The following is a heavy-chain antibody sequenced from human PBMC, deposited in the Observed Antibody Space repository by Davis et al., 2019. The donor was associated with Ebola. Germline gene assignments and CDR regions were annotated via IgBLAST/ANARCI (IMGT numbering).Heavy chain of an antibody. Sequence: MPSETLSLTCTVSGGSINSGDYYWAWIRQPPGKGLEWIGSIYYSGSTYYNPSLKSRVTISVDTSKNQFSLKLSSVTAADTAVYYCARHSSSFRKNWFDPWGQGTLVTVSS. CDR2: IYYSGST. V-gene: IGHV4-39*01. D-gene: IGHD6-6*01. J-gene: IGHJ5*02. CDR3: ARHSSSFRKNWFDP. CDR1: GGSINSGDYY.